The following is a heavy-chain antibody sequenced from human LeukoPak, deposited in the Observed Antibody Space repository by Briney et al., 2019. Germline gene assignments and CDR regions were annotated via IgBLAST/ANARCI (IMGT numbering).Heavy chain of an antibody. CDR3: AKDWSGYYPFDY. D-gene: IGHD3-3*01. CDR2: IKQDGSGK. V-gene: IGHV3-7*01. Sequence: GGSLRLSCAASGFTFSSYWMSWVRQAPGKGLEWVANIKQDGSGKYYVDSVKGRFTISGDNAKNTLYLQMNSLRAEDTAVYYCAKDWSGYYPFDYWGQGTLVTVSS. CDR1: GFTFSSYW. J-gene: IGHJ4*02.